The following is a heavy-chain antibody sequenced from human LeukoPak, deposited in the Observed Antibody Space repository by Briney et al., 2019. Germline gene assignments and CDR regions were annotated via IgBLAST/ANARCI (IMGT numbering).Heavy chain of an antibody. J-gene: IGHJ6*02. V-gene: IGHV1-18*01. CDR1: GYTFTSYG. D-gene: IGHD2-2*01. Sequence: APVKVSCKASGYTFTSYGISWVRQAPGQGLEWMGWISAYNGNTNYAQKLQGRVTMTTDTSTSTAYMELRSLRSDDTAVYYCARVAVVVVPAAILYYGMDVWGQGTTVTVSS. CDR3: ARVAVVVVPAAILYYGMDV. CDR2: ISAYNGNT.